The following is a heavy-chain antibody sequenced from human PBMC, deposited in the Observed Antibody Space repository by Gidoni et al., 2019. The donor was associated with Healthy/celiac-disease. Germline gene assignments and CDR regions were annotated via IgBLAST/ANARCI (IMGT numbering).Heavy chain of an antibody. V-gene: IGHV3-66*04. Sequence: EVQLVESGGGVVQPGGSLRLSCADSGFTVSSNYMSWVRQAPGQGLEWVSVIYSGGSTYYADSVKGRFTISRDNSKNTLYLQMNSLRAEDTSVYYCARQQWLVRYFDYWGQGTLVTVSS. CDR2: IYSGGST. J-gene: IGHJ4*02. D-gene: IGHD6-19*01. CDR3: ARQQWLVRYFDY. CDR1: GFTVSSNY.